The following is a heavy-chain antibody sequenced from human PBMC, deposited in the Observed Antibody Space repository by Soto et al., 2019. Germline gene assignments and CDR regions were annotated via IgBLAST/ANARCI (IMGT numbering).Heavy chain of an antibody. Sequence: GGSLRLSCAASGFTFSSYWMHWVRQAPGKGLVWVSRINSDGSSTSYADSVKGRFTISRDNAKNTLYLQMNSLRAEDTAVYDCARDQGRYGGKWDHFDYWGQGTLVTVSS. CDR2: INSDGSST. CDR3: ARDQGRYGGKWDHFDY. J-gene: IGHJ4*02. CDR1: GFTFSSYW. V-gene: IGHV3-74*01. D-gene: IGHD2-15*01.